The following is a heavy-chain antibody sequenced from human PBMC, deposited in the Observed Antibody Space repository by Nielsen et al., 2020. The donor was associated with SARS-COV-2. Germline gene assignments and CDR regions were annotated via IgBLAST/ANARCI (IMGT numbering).Heavy chain of an antibody. D-gene: IGHD3-9*01. CDR1: GFTFSSYW. J-gene: IGHJ4*02. V-gene: IGHV3-48*04. Sequence: GGSLRLSCAASGFTFSSYWMNWVRQAPGKGLEWVSYISSSGSTIYYADSVKGRFTISRDNAKNSLYLQMNSLRAEDTAVYYCARRSWLLYGDFDYWGQGTLVTVSS. CDR2: ISSSGSTI. CDR3: ARRSWLLYGDFDY.